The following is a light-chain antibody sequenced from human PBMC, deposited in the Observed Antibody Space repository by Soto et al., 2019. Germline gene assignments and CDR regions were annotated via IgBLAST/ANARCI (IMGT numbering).Light chain of an antibody. Sequence: QSALTQPPSASGSPGQSLTISCTGTSTDVGNYNYVSWYQQHPGKAPKLMISDVNRRPSGVPDRFSGSKSGNTASLTVSGVQAEDEADYYCSSYAGRNNWVFGGGTKLTVL. J-gene: IGLJ3*02. CDR2: DVN. CDR1: STDVGNYNY. CDR3: SSYAGRNNWV. V-gene: IGLV2-8*01.